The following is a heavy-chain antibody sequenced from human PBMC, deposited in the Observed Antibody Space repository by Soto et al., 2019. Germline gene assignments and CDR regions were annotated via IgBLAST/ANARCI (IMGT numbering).Heavy chain of an antibody. D-gene: IGHD3-22*01. J-gene: IGHJ4*02. CDR2: IYHSGST. CDR3: ARGARQHYYDSSGYYLDY. Sequence: QLQLQESGSGLVKPSQTLSLTCAVSGGSISSGGYSWSWIRQPPGKGLEWIGYIYHSGSTYYNPSLKSVVTISVDRSKNQFSLKLSSVTAADTAVYYCARGARQHYYDSSGYYLDYWGQGTLVTVSS. V-gene: IGHV4-30-2*01. CDR1: GGSISSGGYS.